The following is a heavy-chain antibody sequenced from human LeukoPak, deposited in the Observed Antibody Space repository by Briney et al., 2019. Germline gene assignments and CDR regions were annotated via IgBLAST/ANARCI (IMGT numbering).Heavy chain of an antibody. Sequence: GGSLRLSCAASGFTFSSYAMSWVRRAPGKGLEWVSAISGSGGSTYYADSVKGRFTISRDNSKNTLYLQMNSLRAEDTAVYYCAKDGSYYYDSSGYYSFDYWGQGTLVTVSS. CDR1: GFTFSSYA. J-gene: IGHJ4*02. CDR3: AKDGSYYYDSSGYYSFDY. CDR2: ISGSGGST. D-gene: IGHD3-22*01. V-gene: IGHV3-23*01.